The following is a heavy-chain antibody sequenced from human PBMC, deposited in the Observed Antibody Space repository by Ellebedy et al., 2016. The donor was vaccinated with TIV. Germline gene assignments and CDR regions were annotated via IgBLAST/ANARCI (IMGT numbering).Heavy chain of an antibody. CDR1: GFTFDDYT. V-gene: IGHV3-43*01. CDR3: AKGHRSGIAVPWDY. J-gene: IGHJ4*02. D-gene: IGHD6-19*01. CDR2: ISWDGGST. Sequence: GGSLRLSCAASGFTFDDYTMHWVRQAPGKGLEWVSLISWDGGSTYYADSVKGRFTISRDNSKNSLYLQMNSLRTEDTALYYCAKGHRSGIAVPWDYWGQGTLVTVSS.